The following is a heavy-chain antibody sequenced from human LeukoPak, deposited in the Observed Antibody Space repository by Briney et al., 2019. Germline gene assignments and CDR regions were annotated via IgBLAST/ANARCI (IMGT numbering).Heavy chain of an antibody. CDR1: GFPFSGYG. D-gene: IGHD4-23*01. V-gene: IGHV3-33*01. CDR2: AYGDGSSQ. J-gene: IGHJ1*01. CDR3: ATGGNVSYSH. Sequence: GGSLRLSCAASGFPFSGYGMHWVRQAPGKGLEWVAVAYGDGSSQYYADSVKGRFSISKDLSENTLSLQMNSLRAEDTAVYSCATGGNVSYSHWGQGTLVTVSS.